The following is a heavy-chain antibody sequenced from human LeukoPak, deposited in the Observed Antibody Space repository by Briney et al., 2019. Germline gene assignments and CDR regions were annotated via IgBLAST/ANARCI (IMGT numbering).Heavy chain of an antibody. J-gene: IGHJ3*02. Sequence: GGSLRLSCVASGFTFSSYAMTWVRQAPGKGLEWGSGISWNSGSIGYADSVKGRFTISRDNAKNSLYLQMNSLRAEDMALYYCAKDSTYDILTGTNAFDIWGQGTMVTVSS. D-gene: IGHD3-9*01. CDR3: AKDSTYDILTGTNAFDI. CDR1: GFTFSSYA. V-gene: IGHV3-9*03. CDR2: ISWNSGSI.